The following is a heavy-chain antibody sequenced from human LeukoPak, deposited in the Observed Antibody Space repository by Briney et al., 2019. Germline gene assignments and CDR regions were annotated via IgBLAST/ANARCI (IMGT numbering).Heavy chain of an antibody. CDR2: IYPGDSDT. V-gene: IGHV5-51*01. CDR3: ARHGDRPDILTGHTYPSAFDI. J-gene: IGHJ3*02. CDR1: GYRFTTYW. Sequence: GESLKISCKGSGYRFTTYWIGWVRQMPGKGLEWMGIIYPGDSDTRYSPSFQGRVTISADKSISTAYLQWSSLKASDTAMYYCARHGDRPDILTGHTYPSAFDIWGQGTMVTVSS. D-gene: IGHD3-9*01.